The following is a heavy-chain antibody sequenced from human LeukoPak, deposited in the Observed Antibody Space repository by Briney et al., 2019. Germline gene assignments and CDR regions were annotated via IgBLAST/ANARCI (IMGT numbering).Heavy chain of an antibody. Sequence: GGSLTLSCAASGFTFSDYSMNWVRQAPGEGREWMSYIGFSSGNKKYADSVKGRFSIPGNNDKNSLYLQMNSLRAEDTAVYYCAKELLWVKAEYFQQWGQGPLVSVSS. CDR3: AKELLWVKAEYFQQ. J-gene: IGHJ1*01. D-gene: IGHD3-10*01. CDR1: GFTFSDYS. V-gene: IGHV3-48*04. CDR2: IGFSSGNK.